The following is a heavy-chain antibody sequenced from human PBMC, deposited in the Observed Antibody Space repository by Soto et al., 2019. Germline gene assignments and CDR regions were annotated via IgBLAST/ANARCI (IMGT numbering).Heavy chain of an antibody. Sequence: SETLSLTCAVSGGSISSGGYSWSWIRQPPGKGLEWIGYIYHSGSTYYNPSLKSRVTISVDRSKNQFSLKLSSVTAADTAVYYCARGFGGNPDDAFDICGQGTMVT. V-gene: IGHV4-30-2*01. CDR3: ARGFGGNPDDAFDI. D-gene: IGHD2-15*01. CDR1: GGSISSGGYS. CDR2: IYHSGST. J-gene: IGHJ3*02.